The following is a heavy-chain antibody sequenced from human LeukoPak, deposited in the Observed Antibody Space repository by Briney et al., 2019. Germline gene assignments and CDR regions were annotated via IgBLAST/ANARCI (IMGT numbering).Heavy chain of an antibody. J-gene: IGHJ6*02. Sequence: GGSLRLSCAASGFTFSSYAMSWVRQAPGKGLEWVSAFSGSGGSTYYADSVKGRFTISRDNSKNTLYLQMNSLRAEDTAVYYCARRGESYWNYYYYGMDVWGQGTTVTVSS. V-gene: IGHV3-23*01. D-gene: IGHD1-26*01. CDR1: GFTFSSYA. CDR3: ARRGESYWNYYYYGMDV. CDR2: FSGSGGST.